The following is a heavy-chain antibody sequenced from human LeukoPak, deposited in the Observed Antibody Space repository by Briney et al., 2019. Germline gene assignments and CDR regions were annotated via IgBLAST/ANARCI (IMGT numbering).Heavy chain of an antibody. J-gene: IGHJ4*02. CDR1: GFTFSSYA. CDR2: ISSNGVNA. CDR3: ARDRFKEQKVRYFDH. D-gene: IGHD6-13*01. V-gene: IGHV3-64*04. Sequence: GGSLRLSCSASGFTFSSYAMHWVRQAPEKGLEYVSAISSNGVNAYYADSVKGSFTISRDNSKNTVYLQMSSLRAEDTAVYYCARDRFKEQKVRYFDHWGQGTLVTVSS.